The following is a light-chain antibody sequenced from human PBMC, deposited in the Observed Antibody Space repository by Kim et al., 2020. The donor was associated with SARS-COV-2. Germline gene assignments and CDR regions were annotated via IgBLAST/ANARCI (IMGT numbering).Light chain of an antibody. CDR1: QNVNTN. CDR2: RAS. Sequence: ERATLPCNTSQNVNTNLAWYQQKPGQAPRLLMYRASTRTTGTPARFSASGSGTEFTLTISSLQSEDIAIYYCQQYHNWPPRFTFGQGTKLEI. J-gene: IGKJ2*01. CDR3: QQYHNWPPRFT. V-gene: IGKV3-15*01.